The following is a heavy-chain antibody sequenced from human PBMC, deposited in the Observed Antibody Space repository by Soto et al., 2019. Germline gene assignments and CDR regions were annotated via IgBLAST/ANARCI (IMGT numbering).Heavy chain of an antibody. CDR3: ARGRRDTVVVHGVDP. CDR2: INHSGST. J-gene: IGHJ5*02. Sequence: SETLSLTCAVYGGSFSGYYWSWIRQPPGKGLEWIGEINHSGSTNYNPSLKSRVTISVDTSKNQFSLKLSSVTAADTAVYYCARGRRDTVVVHGVDPGGQGTLVTVSS. D-gene: IGHD2-2*01. CDR1: GGSFSGYY. V-gene: IGHV4-34*01.